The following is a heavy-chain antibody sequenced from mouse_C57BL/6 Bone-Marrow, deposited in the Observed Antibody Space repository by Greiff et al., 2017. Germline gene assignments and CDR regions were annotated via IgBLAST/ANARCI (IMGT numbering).Heavy chain of an antibody. D-gene: IGHD2-2*01. CDR3: ARWGLRRVDGFAD. CDR2: IDPSDSYT. J-gene: IGHJ3*01. CDR1: GYTFTSYW. Sequence: QVQLQQPGAELVRPGTSVKLSCKASGYTFTSYWMHWVKQRPGQGLEWIGVIDPSDSYTNYNQKFKGKATLTVDTSSSTAYMQLSSLTSEDSAVYYCARWGLRRVDGFADWGQGTLVTVSA. V-gene: IGHV1-59*01.